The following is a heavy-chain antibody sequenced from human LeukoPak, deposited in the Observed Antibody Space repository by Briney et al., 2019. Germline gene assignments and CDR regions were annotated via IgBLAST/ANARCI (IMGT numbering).Heavy chain of an antibody. J-gene: IGHJ3*02. CDR3: ARGPYSYDSSGAFDI. CDR2: ISSSGSA. V-gene: IGHV4-59*10. D-gene: IGHD3-22*01. Sequence: SETLSLTCAVYGGSFSGYYWSWIRQPAGKGLEWIGRISSSGSANYNPSLKSRVTISVDTSKNQFSLKLSSVTAADTAVYFCARGPYSYDSSGAFDIWGQGTMVTVSS. CDR1: GGSFSGYY.